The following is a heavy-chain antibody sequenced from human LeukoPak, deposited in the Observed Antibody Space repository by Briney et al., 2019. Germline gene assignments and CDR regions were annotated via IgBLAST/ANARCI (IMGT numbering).Heavy chain of an antibody. CDR1: GYTFTSYY. J-gene: IGHJ5*02. CDR2: INPSGGST. V-gene: IGHV1-46*01. CDR3: ARAPPTVDVFDP. D-gene: IGHD6-19*01. Sequence: ASVKVSCKASGYTFTSYYMHWVRQAPGQGLEWMGIINPSGGSTSYAQKFQGRLTMTRDTSTSTFYMELSSLGSEDTAVYYCARAPPTVDVFDPWGQGTLVTVSS.